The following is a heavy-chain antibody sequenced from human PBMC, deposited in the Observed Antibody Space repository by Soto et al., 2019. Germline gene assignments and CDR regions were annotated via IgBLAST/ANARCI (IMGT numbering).Heavy chain of an antibody. J-gene: IGHJ4*01. Sequence: QVQLVESGGGVVQPGASLRLSCTASGFMFSAYAMLWVRQAPGKGLEWVAAMSYDGTNTYYADSLKGRFTISRDNSKNTRFLHMSSLTADDSAVYYGARDPSPYASGWYGIDFWGLGTLVTVSS. V-gene: IGHV3-30-3*01. CDR1: GFMFSAYA. D-gene: IGHD6-19*01. CDR2: MSYDGTNT. CDR3: ARDPSPYASGWYGIDF.